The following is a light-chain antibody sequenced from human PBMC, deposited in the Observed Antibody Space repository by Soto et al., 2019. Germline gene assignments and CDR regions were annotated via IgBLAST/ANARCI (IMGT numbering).Light chain of an antibody. CDR1: QGISSY. J-gene: IGKJ1*01. Sequence: IQLTQSPSSLSASLGDRVTITCLASQGISSYLAWYQQKPGKAPKLLIYAASTLQSGVPSTLSGSGSGTHFTITLSSLQPEDFATYYCQQLNSYPRTFGQGTKVDIK. V-gene: IGKV1-9*01. CDR3: QQLNSYPRT. CDR2: AAS.